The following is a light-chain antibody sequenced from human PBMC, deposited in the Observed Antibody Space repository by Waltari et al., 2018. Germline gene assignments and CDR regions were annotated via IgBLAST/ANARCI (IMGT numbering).Light chain of an antibody. CDR1: PSVGRY. V-gene: IGKV3-20*01. CDR3: QMYVRLPVT. CDR2: DAS. J-gene: IGKJ1*01. Sequence: DIVLTPSPGTLPLSPASRATLSCRASPSVGRYLAWDKQQHGQAPRLLIYDASTRATGIPDRFSGGGSGTDFSLTISRLEPEDFAVYYCQMYVRLPVTFGQGTKVEI.